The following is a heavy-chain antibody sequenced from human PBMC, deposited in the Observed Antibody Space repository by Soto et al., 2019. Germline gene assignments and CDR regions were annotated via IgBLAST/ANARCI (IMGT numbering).Heavy chain of an antibody. CDR1: GFTFSSYA. D-gene: IGHD4-17*01. Sequence: PGGSLRLSCAASGFTFSSYAMSWVRQAPGKGLEWVSAISGSGGSTYYADSVKGRFTISRDNSKNTLYLQMNSLRAEDTAVYYCAKNTIDGNYEYYFDYWGQGTLVTVSS. V-gene: IGHV3-23*01. CDR2: ISGSGGST. J-gene: IGHJ4*02. CDR3: AKNTIDGNYEYYFDY.